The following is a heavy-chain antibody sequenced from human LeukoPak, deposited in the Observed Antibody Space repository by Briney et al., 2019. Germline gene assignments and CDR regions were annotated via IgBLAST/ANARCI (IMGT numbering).Heavy chain of an antibody. CDR2: LSWNSGSI. J-gene: IGHJ4*02. Sequence: GGSLRLSCAASGFTFDDHAMHWVRQAPGKGLEWVSGLSWNSGSIDYADSVKGRFTISRDNAKNSLYLQMNSLRAEDTALYYCAKGPGMATVKRYLDYWGQGALVTVSS. CDR1: GFTFDDHA. D-gene: IGHD5-24*01. V-gene: IGHV3-9*01. CDR3: AKGPGMATVKRYLDY.